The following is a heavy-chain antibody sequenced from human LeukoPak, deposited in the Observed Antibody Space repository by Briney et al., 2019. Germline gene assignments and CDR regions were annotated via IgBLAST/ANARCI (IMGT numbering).Heavy chain of an antibody. CDR2: INPNSGGT. D-gene: IGHD4-17*01. V-gene: IGHV1-2*02. Sequence: ASVKVSCKASGYTFTGYYMHWVRQAPGQGLEWMGWINPNSGGTNYAQKFQGRVTMTRDTSISTAYMELSMLRSDDTAVYYCARANTYGDYEVGFDYWGQGTLDPVSS. CDR3: ARANTYGDYEVGFDY. J-gene: IGHJ4*02. CDR1: GYTFTGYY.